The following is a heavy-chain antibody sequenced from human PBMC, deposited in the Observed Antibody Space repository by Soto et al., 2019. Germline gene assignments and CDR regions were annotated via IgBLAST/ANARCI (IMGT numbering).Heavy chain of an antibody. V-gene: IGHV3-7*01. J-gene: IGHJ6*02. D-gene: IGHD6-19*01. CDR1: GFTFSSYW. CDR3: ARVYPGSGWPYHYYGMDV. Sequence: EVQLVESGGGLVQPGGSLRLSCVASGFTFSSYWMSWVLQAPGKGLEWVANIKQDGSEKYYVDSVKDRFTISRDNAKNSLYLQMNSLRAEDSAVYYCARVYPGSGWPYHYYGMDVWGQGTTVTVSS. CDR2: IKQDGSEK.